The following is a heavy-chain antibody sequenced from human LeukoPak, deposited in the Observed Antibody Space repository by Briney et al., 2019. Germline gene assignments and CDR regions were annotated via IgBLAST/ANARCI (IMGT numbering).Heavy chain of an antibody. CDR1: GFTFSSYS. V-gene: IGHV3-21*01. D-gene: IGHD1-1*01. CDR3: ARELERLGPFDY. CDR2: ISSSSSYI. J-gene: IGHJ4*02. Sequence: GGSLRLSCAASGFTFSSYSMNWVRQAPGKGLEWVSSISSSSSYIYYADSVKGRFTISRDNAKNSLYLQMNSLRAEDTAVYYCARELERLGPFDYWGQGTLVTVSS.